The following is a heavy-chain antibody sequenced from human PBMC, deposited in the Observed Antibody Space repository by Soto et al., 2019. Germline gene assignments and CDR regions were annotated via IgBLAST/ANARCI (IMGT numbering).Heavy chain of an antibody. CDR1: GGSISSYY. D-gene: IGHD6-13*01. CDR3: ARAGAAAGGAFDI. CDR2: IYYSGST. Sequence: SETLSLTCTVSGGSISSYYWSWIRQPPGKGLEWIGYIYYSGSTNYNPSLKCRVTISVDTSKNQFSLKLSSVTAADTAVYYCARAGAAAGGAFDIWGQGTMVTVS. J-gene: IGHJ3*02. V-gene: IGHV4-59*01.